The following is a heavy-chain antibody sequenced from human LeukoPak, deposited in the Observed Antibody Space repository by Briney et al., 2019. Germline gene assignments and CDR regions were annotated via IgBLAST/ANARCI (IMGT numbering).Heavy chain of an antibody. CDR2: ISSSSSYI. J-gene: IGHJ6*03. V-gene: IGHV3-21*01. CDR3: ARDSSSWYPQVYYYYYMDV. D-gene: IGHD6-13*01. CDR1: GFTFSSYS. Sequence: GGSLRLSCAASGFTFSSYSMNWVRQAPGKGLEWVSSISSSSSYIYYADSVKGRFTISRDNAKNSLYLQMNSLRAEDTAAYYCARDSSSWYPQVYYYYYMDVWGKGTTVTISS.